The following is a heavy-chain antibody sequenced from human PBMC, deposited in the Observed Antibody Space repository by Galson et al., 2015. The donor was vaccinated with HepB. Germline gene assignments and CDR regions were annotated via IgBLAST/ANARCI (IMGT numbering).Heavy chain of an antibody. J-gene: IGHJ5*02. CDR3: AKNSAALFFGGWFDP. Sequence: SLRLSCAASGFTFSSYGMHWVRQAPGKGLEWVAVISYDGSNKYYADSVKGRFTISRDNSKNTLYLQMNSLRAEDTAVYYCAKNSAALFFGGWFDPWGQGTLVTVSS. V-gene: IGHV3-30*18. CDR1: GFTFSSYG. D-gene: IGHD3-10*01. CDR2: ISYDGSNK.